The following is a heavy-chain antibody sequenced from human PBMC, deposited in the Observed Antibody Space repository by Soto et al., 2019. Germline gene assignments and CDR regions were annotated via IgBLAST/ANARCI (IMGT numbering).Heavy chain of an antibody. CDR3: AKDTPQGPIYYYYYYGMDV. J-gene: IGHJ6*02. D-gene: IGHD3-3*02. V-gene: IGHV3-23*01. CDR1: GFTFSSYA. Sequence: GSLRLSCAASGFTFSSYAMSWVRQAPGKGLEWVSAISGSGGSTYYADSVKGRFTISRDNSKNTLYLQMNSLRAEDTAVYYCAKDTPQGPIYYYYYYGMDVWGQGTTVTVPS. CDR2: ISGSGGST.